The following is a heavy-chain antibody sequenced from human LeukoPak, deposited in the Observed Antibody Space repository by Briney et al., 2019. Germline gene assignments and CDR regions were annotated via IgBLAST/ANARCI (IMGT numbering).Heavy chain of an antibody. CDR1: GGSISSSSYY. CDR3: ASLNSGSYYRLDYFDY. Sequence: SETLSLTCTVSGGSISSSSYYWGWIRQPPGKGLEWIGSIYYSGSTYYNPSLKSRVTISVDTSKNQFSLKLSSVTAADTAVYYCASLNSGSYYRLDYFDYWGQGTLVTVSS. V-gene: IGHV4-39*01. J-gene: IGHJ4*02. CDR2: IYYSGST. D-gene: IGHD1-26*01.